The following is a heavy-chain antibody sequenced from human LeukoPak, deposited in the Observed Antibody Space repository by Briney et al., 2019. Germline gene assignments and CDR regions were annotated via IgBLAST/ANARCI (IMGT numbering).Heavy chain of an antibody. CDR3: AKSFWWFGEFSPFDY. Sequence: GGSLRLSCAASGFTFSSYSMNWVRQAPGKGLEWVSFISSSSSYIYYADSMKGRFTISRDNAKNSLYLQMNSLRAEDTAVYYCAKSFWWFGEFSPFDYWGQGTLVTVSS. V-gene: IGHV3-21*01. CDR1: GFTFSSYS. D-gene: IGHD3-10*01. J-gene: IGHJ4*02. CDR2: ISSSSSYI.